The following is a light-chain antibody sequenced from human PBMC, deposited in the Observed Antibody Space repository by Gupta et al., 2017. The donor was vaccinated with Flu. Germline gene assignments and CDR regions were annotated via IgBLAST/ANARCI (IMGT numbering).Light chain of an antibody. V-gene: IGKV3-15*01. J-gene: IGKJ4*01. Sequence: PAALSVSPGERATLSCRASQSVSSNLAWYQQKPGQAPRLLIYDASTRATGIPARFSGSRSGTEFSLTISSLQSEDVAIYYCQQYNKWRLTFGGGTKVEIK. CDR2: DAS. CDR1: QSVSSN. CDR3: QQYNKWRLT.